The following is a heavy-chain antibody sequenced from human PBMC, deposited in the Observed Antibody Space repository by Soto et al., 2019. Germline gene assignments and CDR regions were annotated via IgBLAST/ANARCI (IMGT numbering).Heavy chain of an antibody. CDR3: ARLVGDSSSSYWFDP. CDR2: INHSGST. Sequence: PSETLSLTCAAYGGSVSGYYWSWIRQHPGKGLEWIGEINHSGSTNYNPSLKSRVTISVDTSKNQFSLKLSSVTAADTAVYYCARLVGDSSSSYWFDPWGQGTLVTVSS. V-gene: IGHV4-34*01. CDR1: GGSVSGYY. D-gene: IGHD6-13*01. J-gene: IGHJ5*02.